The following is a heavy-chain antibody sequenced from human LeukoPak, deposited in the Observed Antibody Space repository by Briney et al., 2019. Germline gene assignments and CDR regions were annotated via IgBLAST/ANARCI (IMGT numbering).Heavy chain of an antibody. CDR3: ARESVVRGLDY. V-gene: IGHV3-48*02. CDR1: GFTFSSYE. D-gene: IGHD3-10*01. CDR2: TRRDSSTI. J-gene: IGHJ4*02. Sequence: PGGSLRLSCAAAGFTFSSYEINWVSQAQGKGLEWVSYTRRDSSTIFYADSVKGRFTISRDNAKSSLYLQMNSLRDEDTAVYYCARESVVRGLDYWGQGTLVTVSS.